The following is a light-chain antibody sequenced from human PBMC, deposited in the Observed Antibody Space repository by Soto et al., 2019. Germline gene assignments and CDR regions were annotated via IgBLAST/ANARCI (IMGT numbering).Light chain of an antibody. CDR1: QSVSNS. J-gene: IGKJ1*01. V-gene: IGKV3-11*01. CDR2: DAS. CDR3: QQRNTWT. Sequence: EIVLTQSPATLSMSPGESATLSCRASQSVSNSLAWYQQQPGQAPRLLIYDASNRATGIPARFSGSGSGTDFTLTISSLEPEDFALYYCQQRNTWTFGQGTKVEIK.